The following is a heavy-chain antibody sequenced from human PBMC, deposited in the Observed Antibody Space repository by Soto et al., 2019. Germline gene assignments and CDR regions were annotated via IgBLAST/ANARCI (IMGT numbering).Heavy chain of an antibody. CDR2: IYSGGST. V-gene: IGHV3-53*01. CDR1: GFTVSSNY. D-gene: IGHD3-16*01. Sequence: GGSLRLSCAASGFTVSSNYMSWVRQAPGKGLEWVSVIYSGGSTYYVDSVKGRFTISRDNSKNTLYLQMNSLRAEDTAVYYCARDRRDDYVWGTEGFDPWGQGTLVTVSS. CDR3: ARDRRDDYVWGTEGFDP. J-gene: IGHJ5*02.